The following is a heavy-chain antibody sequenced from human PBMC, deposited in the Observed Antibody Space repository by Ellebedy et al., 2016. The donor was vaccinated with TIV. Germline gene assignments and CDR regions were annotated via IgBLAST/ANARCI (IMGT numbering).Heavy chain of an antibody. CDR1: GYIFTGYY. CDR2: INPNSGGT. D-gene: IGHD2-2*02. V-gene: IGHV1-2*02. J-gene: IGHJ3*02. Sequence: ASVKVSCXASGYIFTGYYMHWVRQAPGQGLEWMGWINPNSGGTNYAQKFQGRVTMTKDTSISTDYMELSRLRSDDTAVYYCARACSTSCYTHDAFDIWGQGTMVTVSS. CDR3: ARACSTSCYTHDAFDI.